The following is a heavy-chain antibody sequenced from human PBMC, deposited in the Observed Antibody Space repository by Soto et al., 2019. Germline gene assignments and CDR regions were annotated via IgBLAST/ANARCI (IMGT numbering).Heavy chain of an antibody. J-gene: IGHJ3*02. D-gene: IGHD6-6*01. CDR2: ISSRSSII. Sequence: EVQLVESGGGLVQPGGSLRLSCAASGFTFSDYSMNWVRQAPGKGLEWVSYISSRSSIIYYADSVKGRFTVSRDNGKNSLYLQMNSLRDEDTAVYYCARGGIAARRSAFDIWGQGTMVTVSS. V-gene: IGHV3-48*02. CDR1: GFTFSDYS. CDR3: ARGGIAARRSAFDI.